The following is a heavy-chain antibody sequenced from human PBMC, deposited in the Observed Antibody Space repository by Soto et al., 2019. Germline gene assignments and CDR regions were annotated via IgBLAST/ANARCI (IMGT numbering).Heavy chain of an antibody. Sequence: SQTLSLTCAVAGGSSGGVGDSWSWIRQPPGKGLEWIGYIYHSGSTYYNPSLKSRVTISVDRSKNQFSLKLSSVTAADTAVYYCARAGFMITFGGVIEGYYFAYWGQGTLVTVSS. J-gene: IGHJ4*02. V-gene: IGHV4-30-2*01. CDR1: GGSSGGVGDS. D-gene: IGHD3-16*02. CDR3: ARAGFMITFGGVIEGYYFAY. CDR2: IYHSGST.